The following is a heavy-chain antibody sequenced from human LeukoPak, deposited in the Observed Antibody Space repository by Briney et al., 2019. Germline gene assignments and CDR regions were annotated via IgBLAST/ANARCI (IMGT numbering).Heavy chain of an antibody. J-gene: IGHJ4*02. CDR2: ISGSGGST. D-gene: IGHD3-10*01. CDR3: AKDTSYGSGSYATDY. CDR1: GGSISSSSYY. V-gene: IGHV3-23*01. Sequence: ETLSLTCTVSGGSISSSSYYWGWIRQPPGKGLEWVSAISGSGGSTYYADSVKGRFTISRDNSKNTLYLQMNSLRAEDTAVYYCAKDTSYGSGSYATDYWGQGTLVTVSS.